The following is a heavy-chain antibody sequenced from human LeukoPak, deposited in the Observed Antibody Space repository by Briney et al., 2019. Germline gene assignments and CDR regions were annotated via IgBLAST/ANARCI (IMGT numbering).Heavy chain of an antibody. V-gene: IGHV1-2*04. D-gene: IGHD3-10*01. CDR2: INPNSGGT. CDR3: AREETMVRGDTTNAFDI. CDR1: GYTFTGYY. J-gene: IGHJ3*02. Sequence: ASVTVSCKASGYTFTGYYMHWVRQAPGQGLEWMGWINPNSGGTNYAQKFQGWVTMTRDTSISTAYMELSRLRSDDTAVYYCAREETMVRGDTTNAFDIWGQGTMVTVSS.